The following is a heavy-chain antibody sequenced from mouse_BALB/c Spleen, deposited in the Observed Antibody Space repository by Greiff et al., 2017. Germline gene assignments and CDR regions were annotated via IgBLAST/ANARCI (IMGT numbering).Heavy chain of an antibody. CDR3: TLGYRSTWLAY. CDR1: GYTFTSYW. J-gene: IGHJ3*01. CDR2: IDPSDSKT. V-gene: IGHV1-69*02. Sequence: QVQLQQPGAELVKPGAPVKLSCKASGYTFTSYWMNWVQQRPGRGLEWIGRIDPSDSKTHYKQKFKDKATLTVDKSCSTAYIQLSSLTSEDSAVYYCTLGYRSTWLAYWGQGTLVTVSA. D-gene: IGHD2-14*01.